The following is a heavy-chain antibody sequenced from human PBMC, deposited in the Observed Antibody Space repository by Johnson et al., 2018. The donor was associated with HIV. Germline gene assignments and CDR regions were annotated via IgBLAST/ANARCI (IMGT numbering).Heavy chain of an antibody. D-gene: IGHD1-1*01. CDR2: ISYDGSNK. CDR3: ANRRGIGDGTTGSLDI. Sequence: QVQLVESGGGVVQPGSSLRLSCVASGFTFSSYGMHWVRQAPGKGLEWVAVISYDGSNKYYADSVKGRFTISRDNSKNTLFLQMNSLRPEDTAVYYCANRRGIGDGTTGSLDIWGQGTMVTVSS. CDR1: GFTFSSYG. V-gene: IGHV3-30*18. J-gene: IGHJ3*02.